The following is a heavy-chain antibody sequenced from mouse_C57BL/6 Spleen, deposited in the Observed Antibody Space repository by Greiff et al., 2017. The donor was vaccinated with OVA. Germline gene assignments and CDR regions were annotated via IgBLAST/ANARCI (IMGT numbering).Heavy chain of an antibody. Sequence: VQLQQSGPELVKPGASVKIPCKASGYTFTDYNMDWVKQSHGKSLEWIGDINPNNGGTIYNQKFKGKATLTVDKSSGTAYMELRSLTSEDTAVYYCARELNYYAMDYWGQGTSVTVSS. CDR2: INPNNGGT. CDR3: ARELNYYAMDY. J-gene: IGHJ4*01. CDR1: GYTFTDYN. V-gene: IGHV1-18*01. D-gene: IGHD2-12*01.